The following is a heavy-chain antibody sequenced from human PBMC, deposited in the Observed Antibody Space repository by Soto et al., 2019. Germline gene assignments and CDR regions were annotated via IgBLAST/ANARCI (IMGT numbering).Heavy chain of an antibody. D-gene: IGHD3-3*01. Sequence: QVQLVESGGGVVQPGRSLRLSCAASGFTFSSYGMHWVRQAPGKGLEWVAVIWYDGSNKYYADSVKGRFTISRDNSKNALYLQMTSLRGEDTAVYYCASFGGRGWIFDYWGQGTLVTVSS. CDR2: IWYDGSNK. V-gene: IGHV3-33*01. J-gene: IGHJ4*02. CDR1: GFTFSSYG. CDR3: ASFGGRGWIFDY.